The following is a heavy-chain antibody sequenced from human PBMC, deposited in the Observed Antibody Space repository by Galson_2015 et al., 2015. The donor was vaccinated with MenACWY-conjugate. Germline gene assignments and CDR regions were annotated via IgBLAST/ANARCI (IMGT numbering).Heavy chain of an antibody. Sequence: SETLSLTCSVSGGSIYSSDYWWAWLRQPPGKGLEWLGEITYGGSTNYNPSLKSRVTVAVDTSKNQVPLKVSPVTAADTAVYYCARGRTNHDPGHPSFDYWGQGILVTVSS. V-gene: IGHV4-39*06. CDR3: ARGRTNHDPGHPSFDY. J-gene: IGHJ4*02. D-gene: IGHD1-14*01. CDR1: GGSIYSSDYW. CDR2: ITYGGST.